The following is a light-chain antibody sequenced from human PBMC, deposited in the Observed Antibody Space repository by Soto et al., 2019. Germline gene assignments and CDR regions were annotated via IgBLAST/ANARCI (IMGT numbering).Light chain of an antibody. CDR3: QQYGSSPIN. V-gene: IGKV3-20*01. CDR1: QSVSSNY. Sequence: GVTPGEGKLGLAPGRGESRSWWSGQSVSSNYLAWYQQKPGQAPRLLIYGASSRATGIPDKFRGSGSGPDFTLTIAGLEPEDFAVYSSQQYGSSPINFGQGTRLEIK. CDR2: GAS. J-gene: IGKJ5*01.